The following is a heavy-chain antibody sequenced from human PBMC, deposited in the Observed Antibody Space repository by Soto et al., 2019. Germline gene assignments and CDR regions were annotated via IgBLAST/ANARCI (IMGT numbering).Heavy chain of an antibody. CDR2: ISYSGST. CDR3: ARGSSGWEAPLDY. V-gene: IGHV4-59*01. CDR1: GGSISGYY. D-gene: IGHD6-19*01. J-gene: IGHJ4*02. Sequence: PSETLSLTCTVSGGSISGYYWSWIRQPPGKGLEWIGYISYSGSTNYNPSLKSRITISVDTSKNQFSLKLSSVTAADTAVYYCARGSSGWEAPLDYWGQGILVTVSS.